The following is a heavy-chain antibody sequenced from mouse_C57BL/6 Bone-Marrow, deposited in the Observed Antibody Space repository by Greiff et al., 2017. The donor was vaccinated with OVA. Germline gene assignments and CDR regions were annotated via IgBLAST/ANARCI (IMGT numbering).Heavy chain of an antibody. CDR1: GYAFSSSW. D-gene: IGHD2-4*01. V-gene: IGHV1-82*01. J-gene: IGHJ3*01. CDR2: IYPGDGDT. Sequence: VKLMESGPELVKPGASVKISCKASGYAFSSSWMNWVKQRPGQGLEWIGRIYPGDGDTNYTGKFKGKATLTADKSSITAYMQLSSLTSGDSAVYFCAREGGLRPWFAYWGQGTLVTVSA. CDR3: AREGGLRPWFAY.